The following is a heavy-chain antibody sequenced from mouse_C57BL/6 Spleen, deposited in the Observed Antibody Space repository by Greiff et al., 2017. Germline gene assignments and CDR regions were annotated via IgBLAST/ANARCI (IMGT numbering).Heavy chain of an antibody. CDR3: ARGGRDYDWYVDG. CDR1: GYAFSSYW. D-gene: IGHD2-4*01. Sequence: QVQLQQSGAELVKPGASVKISCKASGYAFSSYWMNWVKQRPGKGLEWIGQIYPGDGDTNYNGKFKGKATLTADKASSTAYMQLSSLTSEDSAVYFCARGGRDYDWYVDGWGTGATVTVSS. V-gene: IGHV1-80*01. CDR2: IYPGDGDT. J-gene: IGHJ1*03.